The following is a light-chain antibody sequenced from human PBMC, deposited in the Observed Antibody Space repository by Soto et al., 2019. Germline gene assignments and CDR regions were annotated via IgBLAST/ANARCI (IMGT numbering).Light chain of an antibody. CDR3: QEHSGSSHT. CDR2: GTS. V-gene: IGKV3-20*01. CDR1: QSVSSNY. J-gene: IGKJ4*01. Sequence: EIGFAQSPGTLSLSPREGATLSSRASQSVSSNYVTWYQQTPGQAPRLLIYGTSKRATGIPHRFGGSGSGTDFPLHISRPEAEAFAMYFCQEHSGSSHTFGGGFRVEF.